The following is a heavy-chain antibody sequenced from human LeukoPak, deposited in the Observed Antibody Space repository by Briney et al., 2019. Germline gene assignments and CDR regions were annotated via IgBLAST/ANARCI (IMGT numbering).Heavy chain of an antibody. CDR3: ARSTYSGSSYDY. D-gene: IGHD1-26*01. J-gene: IGHJ4*02. CDR1: GFTFSSHW. CDR2: INSDGSST. Sequence: PAGCLRLSCAASGFTFSSHWMHWVRQAPGKGLVWVSRINSDGSSTSNADSVKGRFTISRDNAKNTLYLQMNNLRAEDTALYYCARSTYSGSSYDYWGQGTLVTVSS. V-gene: IGHV3-74*01.